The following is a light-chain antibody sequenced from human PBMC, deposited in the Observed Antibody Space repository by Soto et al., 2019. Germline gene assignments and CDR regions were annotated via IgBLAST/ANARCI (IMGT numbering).Light chain of an antibody. J-gene: IGLJ2*01. CDR1: SSNIGSNT. V-gene: IGLV1-44*01. CDR2: SNT. CDR3: AAWDDSLNGVV. Sequence: QLVLTQPPSASGTPGQRVTISCSGSSSNIGSNTVNWYRQLPGTAPKLLIHSNTQRPSGVPARFSASKSGTSASLAISGLQSEDEADYYCAAWDDSLNGVVFGGGTKLTVL.